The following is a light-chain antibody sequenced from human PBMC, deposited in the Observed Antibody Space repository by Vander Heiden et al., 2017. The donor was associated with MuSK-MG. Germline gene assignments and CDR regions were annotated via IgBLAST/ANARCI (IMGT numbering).Light chain of an antibody. CDR2: DVS. CDR1: SSDVGGYNY. J-gene: IGLJ2*01. Sequence: QSALTQPASVSGSPGQSITISCTGTSSDVGGYNYFSWYQQHPGKAPKLMIYDVSNRPAGVANRFSVSKAGNTASLTISGRQAEDEADYYCSSYTSSSTVVFGGGTKLTVL. CDR3: SSYTSSSTVV. V-gene: IGLV2-14*01.